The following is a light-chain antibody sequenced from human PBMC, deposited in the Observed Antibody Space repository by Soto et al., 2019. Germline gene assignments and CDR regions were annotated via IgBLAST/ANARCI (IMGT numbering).Light chain of an antibody. Sequence: DIQMTRSPSTLSASVGDRVTITCRASQSISSWLAWYQQKPGKAPKLLIYDASSLESGVPSRFSGSGSGTEFTLTISSLQPDDFATYYCQQLNSYPRTFGQGTKVDIK. CDR2: DAS. CDR1: QSISSW. J-gene: IGKJ1*01. V-gene: IGKV1-5*01. CDR3: QQLNSYPRT.